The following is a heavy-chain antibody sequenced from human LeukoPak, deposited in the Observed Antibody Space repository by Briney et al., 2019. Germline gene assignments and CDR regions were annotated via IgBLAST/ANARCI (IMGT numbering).Heavy chain of an antibody. CDR2: IISISSYI. CDR3: ARDGRGWFGEFQYYYYYMDV. CDR1: GFTFSSNS. J-gene: IGHJ6*03. V-gene: IGHV3-21*01. D-gene: IGHD3-10*01. Sequence: GGSLRLSCAASGFTFSSNSMNWVRQAPRNGLEWVSSIISISSYIYYADSVKGRFTISRDNAKNSLYLQMNSLRAEDTAVYYCARDGRGWFGEFQYYYYYMDVWGKGTTVTVSS.